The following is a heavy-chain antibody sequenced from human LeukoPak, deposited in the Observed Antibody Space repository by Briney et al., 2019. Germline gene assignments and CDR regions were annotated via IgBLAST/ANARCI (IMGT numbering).Heavy chain of an antibody. D-gene: IGHD6-13*01. CDR1: GYTFTGYY. V-gene: IGHV1-2*02. CDR2: INPNSGGT. J-gene: IGHJ3*02. Sequence: GASVKVSCKASGYTFTGYYMHWVRQAPGQGLEWMGWINPNSGGTNYAQKLQGRVTMTTDTSTSTAYMELRSLRSDDTAVYYCAREGAAAWENAFDIWGQGTMVTVSS. CDR3: AREGAAAWENAFDI.